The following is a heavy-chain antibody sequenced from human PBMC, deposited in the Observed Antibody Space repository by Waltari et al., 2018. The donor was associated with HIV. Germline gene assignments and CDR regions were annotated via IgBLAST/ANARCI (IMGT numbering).Heavy chain of an antibody. Sequence: QLQLRESGPRLVKPLETLALNCSVSGGSITTYLWNWYRQPPGKGLEWIGYIHSPGRTNYNPSLKSRVTISVDMSKTVFSLQLKSVTAADTAIYYCARGIFGGNPGYWGRGTLITVS. V-gene: IGHV4-59*01. J-gene: IGHJ4*02. D-gene: IGHD2-15*01. CDR3: ARGIFGGNPGY. CDR1: GGSITTYL. CDR2: IHSPGRT.